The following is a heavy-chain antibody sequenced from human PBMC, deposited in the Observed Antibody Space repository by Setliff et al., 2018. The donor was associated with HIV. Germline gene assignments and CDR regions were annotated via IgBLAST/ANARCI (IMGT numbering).Heavy chain of an antibody. CDR2: ISSGGGT. CDR3: AKAPLTIVATGGEDC. V-gene: IGHV3-23*01. Sequence: TGGSLRLSCAASGFPFSNYAMSWVRQAPGKGLEWVSAISSGGGTYYADFVKGRFTISRDNSKNTLYLQMNSLRAEDTAVYCCAKAPLTIVATGGEDCWGQGTLVTV. D-gene: IGHD6-13*01. CDR1: GFPFSNYA. J-gene: IGHJ4*02.